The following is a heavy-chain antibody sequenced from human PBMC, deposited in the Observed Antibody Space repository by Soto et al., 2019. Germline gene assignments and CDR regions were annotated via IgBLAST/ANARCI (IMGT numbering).Heavy chain of an antibody. CDR1: GYSIISGYY. V-gene: IGHV4-38-2*01. Sequence: PSETLSLTCAFSGYSIISGYYWGWIRQPPGKGLEWIGSIYHSGSTYYNPSLKSRVTISVDTSKNQFSLKLSSVTAADTAVYYCATRWDNDAFDIWGQGTMVTVSS. J-gene: IGHJ3*02. CDR3: ATRWDNDAFDI. CDR2: IYHSGST. D-gene: IGHD1-26*01.